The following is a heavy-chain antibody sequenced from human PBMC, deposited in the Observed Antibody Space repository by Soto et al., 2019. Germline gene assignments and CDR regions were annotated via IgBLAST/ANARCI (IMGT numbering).Heavy chain of an antibody. CDR3: ARDYDSGGTTAFDI. D-gene: IGHD2-15*01. CDR1: GFTFSSYE. V-gene: IGHV3-48*03. CDR2: ISSSGSTI. Sequence: PGGSLRLSCAASGFTFSSYEMNWVRQAPGKGLEWVSYISSSGSTIYYADPVKGRFTISRDNAKNSLYLQMNSLRAEDTAVYYCARDYDSGGTTAFDIWGQGTMVTVSS. J-gene: IGHJ3*02.